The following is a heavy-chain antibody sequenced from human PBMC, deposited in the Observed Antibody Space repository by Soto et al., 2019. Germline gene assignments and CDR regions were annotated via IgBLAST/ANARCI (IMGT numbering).Heavy chain of an antibody. CDR1: GGSISSGGYY. V-gene: IGHV4-31*03. D-gene: IGHD5-12*01. CDR2: IYYSGST. CDR3: ARDRGIVATEDAFDI. Sequence: LSLTCTVSGGSISSGGYYWSWIRQHPGKGLEWIGYIYYSGSTYYNPSLKSRVTISVDTSKNQFSLKLSSVTAADTAVYYCARDRGIVATEDAFDIWGQGTMVT. J-gene: IGHJ3*02.